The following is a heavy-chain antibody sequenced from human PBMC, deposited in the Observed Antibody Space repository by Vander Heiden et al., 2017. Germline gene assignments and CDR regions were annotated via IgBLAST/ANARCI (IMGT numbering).Heavy chain of an antibody. CDR1: GFTLSDNY. CDR2: ISSSGKTI. V-gene: IGHV3-11*01. J-gene: IGHJ3*02. D-gene: IGHD3-22*01. CDR3: ARYYYGAFDI. Sequence: QVQLVESGGDLVKPGRSLRPSCIASGFTLSDNYMTWMRQAPGKGLEWVSYISSSGKTIYYADSVRGRFTISRDNAKNSMSLQMDSLRAEDTATYYCARYYYGAFDIWGQGTMLTVPS.